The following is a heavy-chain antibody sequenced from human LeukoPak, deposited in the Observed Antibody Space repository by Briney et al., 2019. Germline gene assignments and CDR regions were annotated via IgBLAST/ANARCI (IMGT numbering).Heavy chain of an antibody. Sequence: SETLSLTCTVSGDPISGGAYYWSWVRQHPGKGPEWIGYVFHTGGTHYHPSLRSRIAISVDTSKNQFSLRLSSVTAADTAVYYCAGGGPIEAVNSFDHWSQGTLVTVSS. CDR3: AGGGPIEAVNSFDH. V-gene: IGHV4-31*02. J-gene: IGHJ4*02. CDR1: GDPISGGAYY. D-gene: IGHD3-22*01. CDR2: VFHTGGT.